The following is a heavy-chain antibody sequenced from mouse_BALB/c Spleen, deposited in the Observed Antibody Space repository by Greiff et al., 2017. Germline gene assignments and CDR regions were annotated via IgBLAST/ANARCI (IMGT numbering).Heavy chain of an antibody. D-gene: IGHD3-1*01. Sequence: VQLQQSGAELVKPEASVKLSCTASGFNIKDTYMHWVKQRPEQGLEWIGRIDPANGNTKYDPKFQGKATITADTSSNTAYLQLSSLTSEDTAVYYCARGGYGGAMDYWGQGTSVTVSS. CDR1: GFNIKDTY. V-gene: IGHV14-3*02. CDR3: ARGGYGGAMDY. J-gene: IGHJ4*01. CDR2: IDPANGNT.